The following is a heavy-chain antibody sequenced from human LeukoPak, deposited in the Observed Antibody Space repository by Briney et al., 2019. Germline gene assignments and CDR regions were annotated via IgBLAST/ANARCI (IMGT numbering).Heavy chain of an antibody. V-gene: IGHV4-30-4*08. CDR1: GGSISSGDYY. J-gene: IGHJ4*02. D-gene: IGHD1-26*01. CDR3: ARGKVGATGVGFDY. CDR2: IYYSGST. Sequence: SQTLSLTCTVSGGSISSGDYYWSWIRQPPRKGLEWIGYIYYSGSTYYNPSLKSRVTISVDTSKNQFSLKLSSVTAADTAVYYCARGKVGATGVGFDYWGQGTLVTVSS.